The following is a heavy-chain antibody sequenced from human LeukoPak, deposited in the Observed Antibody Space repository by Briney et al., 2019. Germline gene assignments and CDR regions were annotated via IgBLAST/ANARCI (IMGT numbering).Heavy chain of an antibody. Sequence: ASVKVSCKASGYTFTSYGISWVRQAPGQGLEWMGWISAYNGNTNYAQKLQGRVTMTTDTSTSTAYMELRSLRSDDTAVYYCAKDHVVITTTGSWFDPWGQGTLVTVSS. CDR2: ISAYNGNT. V-gene: IGHV1-18*01. J-gene: IGHJ5*02. CDR3: AKDHVVITTTGSWFDP. CDR1: GYTFTSYG. D-gene: IGHD3-22*01.